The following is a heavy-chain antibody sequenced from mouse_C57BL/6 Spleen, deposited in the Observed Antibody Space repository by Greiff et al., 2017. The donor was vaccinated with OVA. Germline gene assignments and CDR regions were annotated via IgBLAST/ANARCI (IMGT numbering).Heavy chain of an antibody. V-gene: IGHV1-81*01. CDR2: IYPRSGNT. CDR3: ARGTYDYDGAWFAY. Sequence: QVQLKESGAELARPGASVKLSCKASGYTFTSYGISWVKQRTGQGLEWIGEIYPRSGNTYYNEKFKGKATLTADKSSSTAYMELRSLTSEDSAVYFCARGTYDYDGAWFAYWGQGTLVTVSA. CDR1: GYTFTSYG. D-gene: IGHD2-4*01. J-gene: IGHJ3*01.